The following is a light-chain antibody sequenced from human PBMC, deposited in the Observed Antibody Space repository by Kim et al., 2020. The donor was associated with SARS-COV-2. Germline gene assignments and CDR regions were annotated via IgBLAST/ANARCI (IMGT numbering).Light chain of an antibody. CDR1: SLRSYY. V-gene: IGLV3-19*01. CDR2: GKN. Sequence: SSELTQDTAVSVALGQTVRITCQGDSLRSYYASWYQQKPGQAPVLVIYGKNNRPSGVPDRFSGSSSGNTASLTITGAQAEDEADYYCNSRDSSGNHRVVFGGGTQPTVL. CDR3: NSRDSSGNHRVV. J-gene: IGLJ2*01.